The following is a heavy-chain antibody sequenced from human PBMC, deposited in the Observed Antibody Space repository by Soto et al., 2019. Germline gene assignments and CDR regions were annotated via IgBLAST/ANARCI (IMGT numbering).Heavy chain of an antibody. CDR1: GFTFSGHG. J-gene: IGHJ4*02. D-gene: IGHD4-17*01. V-gene: IGHV3-33*01. CDR2: VWHDGSKE. Sequence: QVQLVESGGGVVQPGRSLRLSCAASGFTFSGHGMHWVRQAPGKGLEWVAVVWHDGSKEYYADSVKGRFTISRDNSKNAQYLQIPSVGGDDTAVYFCARGRGGDYGGNPGYYGSWGKGTLVTVSS. CDR3: ARGRGGDYGGNPGYYGS.